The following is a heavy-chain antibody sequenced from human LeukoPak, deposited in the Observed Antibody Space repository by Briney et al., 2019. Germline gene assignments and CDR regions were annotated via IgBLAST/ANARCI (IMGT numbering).Heavy chain of an antibody. CDR1: GGTFSSYA. CDR3: ASFRYSDDY. CDR2: IIPIFGAA. D-gene: IGHD1-1*01. J-gene: IGHJ4*02. V-gene: IGHV1-69*06. Sequence: SVKVSCKASGGTFSSYAISWVRQAPGQGLEWMGGIIPIFGAANHAQKFQGRVTITADKSTSTAYMELSSLRSEDTAVYYCASFRYSDDYWGQGTLVTVSS.